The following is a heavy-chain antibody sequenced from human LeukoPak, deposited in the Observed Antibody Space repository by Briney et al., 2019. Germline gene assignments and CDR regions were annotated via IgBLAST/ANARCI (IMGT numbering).Heavy chain of an antibody. D-gene: IGHD3-10*01. J-gene: IGHJ4*02. Sequence: ASVKVSCKASGYTFTSYYMHWVRQAPGQGLEWMGMINPSGGSTSYAQKFQGRVTMTRDTSTSTVYMELSSLRSEDTAVYYCARDDGGITMVRGVIIWGQGTLVTVSS. CDR2: INPSGGST. V-gene: IGHV1-46*01. CDR3: ARDDGGITMVRGVII. CDR1: GYTFTSYY.